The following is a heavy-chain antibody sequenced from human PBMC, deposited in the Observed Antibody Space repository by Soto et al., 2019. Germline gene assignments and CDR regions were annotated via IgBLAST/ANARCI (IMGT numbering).Heavy chain of an antibody. J-gene: IGHJ6*02. Sequence: ASVKVSCKASGYTFTGYYMHWVRQAPGQGLEWMGWINPNSGGTNYAQKFQGWVTMTRDTSISTAYMELSRLRSDDTAVYYCARDRYCSGGSCSDSQYYYYGMDVWGQGTTVTVSS. CDR3: ARDRYCSGGSCSDSQYYYYGMDV. V-gene: IGHV1-2*04. D-gene: IGHD2-15*01. CDR2: INPNSGGT. CDR1: GYTFTGYY.